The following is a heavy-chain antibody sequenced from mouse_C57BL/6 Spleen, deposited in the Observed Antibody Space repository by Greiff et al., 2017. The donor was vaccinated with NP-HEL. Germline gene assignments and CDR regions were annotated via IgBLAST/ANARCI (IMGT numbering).Heavy chain of an antibody. Sequence: VQLKESGPELVKPGASVKISCKASGYSFTDYNMNWVKQSNGKSLEWIGVINPNYGTTSYNQKFKGKATLTVDQSSSTAYMQLNSLTSEDSAVYYCARAWGTAQTWFAYWGQGTLVTVSA. CDR3: ARAWGTAQTWFAY. V-gene: IGHV1-39*01. D-gene: IGHD3-2*02. J-gene: IGHJ3*01. CDR2: INPNYGTT. CDR1: GYSFTDYN.